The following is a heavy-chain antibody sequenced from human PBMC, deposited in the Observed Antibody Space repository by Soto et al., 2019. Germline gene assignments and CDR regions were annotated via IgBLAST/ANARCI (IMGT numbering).Heavy chain of an antibody. CDR3: ARDGYLGRWIHPLDS. J-gene: IGHJ4*02. D-gene: IGHD2-2*03. CDR1: GDSRSSYS. Sequence: NPSETLSLTGTVSGDSRSSYSWSRIGQPPGKGLEGIGNIHYNGNTKYSPSLKSRVTMSVDTSKNPFSLKLISVTTADTAVYFCARDGYLGRWIHPLDSWGQGTLVTVSS. CDR2: IHYNGNT. V-gene: IGHV4-59*01.